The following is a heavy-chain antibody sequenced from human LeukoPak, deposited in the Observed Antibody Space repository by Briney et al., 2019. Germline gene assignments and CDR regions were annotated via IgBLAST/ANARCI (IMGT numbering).Heavy chain of an antibody. Sequence: SETLSLTCAVYGGSFSDYYWNWIRQPPGKGLEWIGEINHSGTTNYNPSLKSRVTISVDTSKNQFSLRLSSVTAADTAVYYCASLPYCTNGVCSTNYFDYWGQGTLVTVSS. J-gene: IGHJ4*02. CDR1: GGSFSDYY. CDR3: ASLPYCTNGVCSTNYFDY. D-gene: IGHD2-8*01. V-gene: IGHV4-34*01. CDR2: INHSGTT.